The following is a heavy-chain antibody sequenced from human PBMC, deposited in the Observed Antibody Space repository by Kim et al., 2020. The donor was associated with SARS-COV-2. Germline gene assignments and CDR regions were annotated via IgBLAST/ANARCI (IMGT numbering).Heavy chain of an antibody. CDR3: ARVSAPFLEWPFFDY. V-gene: IGHV3-74*01. J-gene: IGHJ4*02. CDR1: GFTFSSYW. D-gene: IGHD3-3*01. CDR2: INSDGSST. Sequence: GGSLRLSCAASGFTFSSYWMHWVRQAPGKGLVWVSRINSDGSSTSYADSVKGRFTISRDNAKNTLYLQMNSLRAEDTAVYYCARVSAPFLEWPFFDYWGQGTLVTVSS.